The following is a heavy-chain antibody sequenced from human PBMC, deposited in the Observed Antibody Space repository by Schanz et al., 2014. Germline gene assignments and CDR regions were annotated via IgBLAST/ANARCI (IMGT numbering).Heavy chain of an antibody. V-gene: IGHV3-33*01. J-gene: IGHJ5*02. CDR2: IRYDGRNK. CDR3: ARQPGRITVSGVVSDWFDP. D-gene: IGHD3-3*01. Sequence: QAQLVESGGGVVQPGRSLRLSCVASGFTFISYDIHWVRQAPGKGLEWVAVIRYDGRNKNFVESVKGRFTISRDNSKNTLYLQMNSLRVEDTAVYYCARQPGRITVSGVVSDWFDPWGQGTLVTVSS. CDR1: GFTFISYD.